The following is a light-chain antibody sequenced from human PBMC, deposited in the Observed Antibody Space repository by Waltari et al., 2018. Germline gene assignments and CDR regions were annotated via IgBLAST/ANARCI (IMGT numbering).Light chain of an antibody. CDR2: TVS. Sequence: DIQMTQSPASLSASVGETVTITFRASQSITKYLNWYQQKAGEVPKLLLFTVSTLQRGVSSRFSGRGSGTNFTLTITSLQREDFATYHCQQTHTTPYTFGQGTKLEI. CDR3: QQTHTTPYT. J-gene: IGKJ2*01. V-gene: IGKV1-39*01. CDR1: QSITKY.